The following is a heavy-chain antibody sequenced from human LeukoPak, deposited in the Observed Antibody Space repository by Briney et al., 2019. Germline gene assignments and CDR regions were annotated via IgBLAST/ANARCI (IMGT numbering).Heavy chain of an antibody. CDR3: ARDWEAAAVVLGYYYGMDV. Sequence: SVKVSCKASGGTFSSYAISWVRQAPGQGLEWMGGIIPIFGTANYAQKFQGRVTITADESTSTAYMELSSLRSEDTAVYYCARDWEAAAVVLGYYYGMDVWGQGTTVTVSS. D-gene: IGHD6-13*01. CDR2: IIPIFGTA. CDR1: GGTFSSYA. J-gene: IGHJ6*02. V-gene: IGHV1-69*13.